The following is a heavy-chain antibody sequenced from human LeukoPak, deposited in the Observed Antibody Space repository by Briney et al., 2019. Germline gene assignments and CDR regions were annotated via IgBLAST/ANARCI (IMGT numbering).Heavy chain of an antibody. Sequence: SETLSLTCAVYGGSFSGYYWSWIRQPPGKGLEWIGEINHSGSTNYNLSLKSRVTISVDTSKNQFSLKLSSVTAADTAVYYCARSTYYYDSSGYYPEYYFDYWGQGTLVTVSS. V-gene: IGHV4-34*01. CDR3: ARSTYYYDSSGYYPEYYFDY. J-gene: IGHJ4*02. D-gene: IGHD3-22*01. CDR1: GGSFSGYY. CDR2: INHSGST.